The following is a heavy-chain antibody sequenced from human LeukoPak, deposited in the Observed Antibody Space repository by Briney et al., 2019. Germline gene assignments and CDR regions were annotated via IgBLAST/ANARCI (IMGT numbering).Heavy chain of an antibody. CDR3: ARSSLGY. V-gene: IGHV1-2*02. CDR2: INPNGGGT. Sequence: ASVKVSFKASGYTFTGYYIHWVRQAPAQGLEWMGWINPNGGGTNFAQKFQGRVTLTRDTSISTAYMELTSLTSDDTALYYCARSSLGYWGQGTLVTVSS. CDR1: GYTFTGYY. D-gene: IGHD7-27*01. J-gene: IGHJ4*02.